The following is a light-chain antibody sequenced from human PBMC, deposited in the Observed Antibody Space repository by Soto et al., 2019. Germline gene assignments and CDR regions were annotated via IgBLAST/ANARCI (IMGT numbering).Light chain of an antibody. CDR2: AAS. Sequence: DIQLTQSPSSLSASVGERATITCRASQNIRTYLAWFQQRPGQAPKSLIFAASSLHSGVPSKFSGSGSGTDFTLTINRLQPEDFATYYCQQYHSYPLTFGGGTKVEIK. CDR1: QNIRTY. J-gene: IGKJ4*01. V-gene: IGKV1-16*02. CDR3: QQYHSYPLT.